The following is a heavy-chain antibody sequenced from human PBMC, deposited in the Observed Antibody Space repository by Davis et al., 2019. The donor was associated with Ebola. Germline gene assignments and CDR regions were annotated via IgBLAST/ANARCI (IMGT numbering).Heavy chain of an antibody. CDR1: GFTFSSYS. CDR3: ARDRITIFGVVTRYYGMDV. V-gene: IGHV3-21*01. CDR2: ISSSSSYI. Sequence: GGSLRLSCAASGFTFSSYSMNWVRQAPGKGLEWVSSISSSSSYIYYADSVKGRFTISRDNAKNSLYLQMNSLRAEDTAVYYCARDRITIFGVVTRYYGMDVWGQGTTVTVSS. J-gene: IGHJ6*02. D-gene: IGHD3-3*01.